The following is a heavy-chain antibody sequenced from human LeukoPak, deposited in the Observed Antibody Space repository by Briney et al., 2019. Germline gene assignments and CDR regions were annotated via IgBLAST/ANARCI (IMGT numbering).Heavy chain of an antibody. CDR1: GGSFSGYY. J-gene: IGHJ5*02. CDR3: ATVGGRVVPAARWWFDP. Sequence: SETLSLTCAVYGGSFSGYYWSWIRQPPGKGLEWIGEINHSGSTNYNPSLKSRVTISVDTSKNQFSLKLSSVTAADTAVYYCATVGGRVVPAARWWFDPWGQGTLVTVSS. CDR2: INHSGST. V-gene: IGHV4-34*01. D-gene: IGHD2-2*01.